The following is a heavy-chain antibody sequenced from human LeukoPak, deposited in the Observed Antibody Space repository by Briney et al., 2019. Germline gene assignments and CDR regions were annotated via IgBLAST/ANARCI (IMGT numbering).Heavy chain of an antibody. CDR2: INCNGDST. CDR1: GFTFGDYS. D-gene: IGHD1-7*01. Sequence: GGSLRLSCAASGFTFGDYSMNWVRQAPGKGLEWVSDINCNGDSTHYADSVKGRFTISSDNDKHSLYLQMNILRADDTAYYYLARYALRGNWNYPHNWFDPWGQGTLVTVSS. CDR3: ARYALRGNWNYPHNWFDP. J-gene: IGHJ5*02. V-gene: IGHV3-20*04.